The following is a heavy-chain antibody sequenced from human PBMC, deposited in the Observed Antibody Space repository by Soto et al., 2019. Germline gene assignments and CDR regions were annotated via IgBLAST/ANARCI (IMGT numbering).Heavy chain of an antibody. CDR1: GFTFSSYG. CDR3: AKDLTGNTSLDY. J-gene: IGHJ4*02. V-gene: IGHV3-30*18. Sequence: GGSLRLSCAASGFTFSSYGMHWVRQAPGKGLEWVAVISYDGSNKYYADSVKGRFTISRDNSKNTLYLQMNSLRAEDTAVYYCAKDLTGNTSLDYWGQGTLVTVSS. CDR2: ISYDGSNK. D-gene: IGHD1-7*01.